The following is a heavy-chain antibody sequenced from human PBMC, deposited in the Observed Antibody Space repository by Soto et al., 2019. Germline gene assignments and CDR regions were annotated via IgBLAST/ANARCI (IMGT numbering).Heavy chain of an antibody. V-gene: IGHV3-11*03. Sequence: GSLRLSCAASGFTFSDYYMSWIRQAPGKGLEWVSYISSSSSYTNYADSVKGRFTISRDNAKNSLYLQMNSLRAEDTAVYYCASPHPRYDSSGYYYWGQGTLLTVSS. CDR1: GFTFSDYY. J-gene: IGHJ4*02. CDR3: ASPHPRYDSSGYYY. D-gene: IGHD3-22*01. CDR2: ISSSSSYT.